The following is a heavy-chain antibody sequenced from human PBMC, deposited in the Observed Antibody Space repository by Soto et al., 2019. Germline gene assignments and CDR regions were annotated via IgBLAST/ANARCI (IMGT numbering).Heavy chain of an antibody. CDR2: ISYDGSNK. CDR1: GFTFSSYG. CDR3: AKVIRHPLYYYYGMDV. J-gene: IGHJ6*02. Sequence: GGSLRLSCAASGFTFSSYGMHWVRQAPGKGLEWVAVISYDGSNKYYADSVKGRFTISRDNSKNTLYLQMNSLRAEDTAVYYCAKVIRHPLYYYYGMDVWGQGTTVTVSS. V-gene: IGHV3-30*18.